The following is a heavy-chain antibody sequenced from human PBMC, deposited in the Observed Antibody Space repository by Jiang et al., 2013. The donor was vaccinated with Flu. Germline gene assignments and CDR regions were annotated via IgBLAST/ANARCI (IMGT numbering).Heavy chain of an antibody. Sequence: SQTLSLTCVISGDSVSSNSAGWNWIRQSPVRGLEWLGRTYYRSKWYNDYAVFVKSRITINPDTSKNQFSLQLNSVTPEDTAVYYCARDQGITVLSGNLYGMDVWGTKGTTVTVSS. CDR2: TYYRSKWYN. CDR3: ARDQGITVLSGNLYGMDV. V-gene: IGHV6-1*01. J-gene: IGHJ6*04. D-gene: IGHD3-3*01. CDR1: GDSVSSNSAG.